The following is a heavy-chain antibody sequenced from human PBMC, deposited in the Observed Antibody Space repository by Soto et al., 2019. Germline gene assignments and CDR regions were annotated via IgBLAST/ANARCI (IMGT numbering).Heavy chain of an antibody. CDR1: GYSMSSGYY. CDR2: IYHSGST. J-gene: IGHJ3*02. D-gene: IGHD1-26*01. Sequence: PSETLSLTGAVSGYSMSSGYYWGWMRQPPGKGLEWIGSIYHSGSTYYNPSLKSRVTISVDTSKNQFSLKLSSVTAADTAVYYCARDAGGSYLNDAFDIWGQGTMVTVS. CDR3: ARDAGGSYLNDAFDI. V-gene: IGHV4-38-2*02.